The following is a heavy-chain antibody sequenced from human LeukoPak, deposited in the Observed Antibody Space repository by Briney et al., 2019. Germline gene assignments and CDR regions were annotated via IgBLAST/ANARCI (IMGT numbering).Heavy chain of an antibody. Sequence: GGSLRLSCAASGFTFSSYWMSWVRQAPGKGLEWVSSISSKSIYIFYADSVKGRFTISRDNAKNTVYLQMNRLRAEDTAVYYCARGLDDYGSGSYSGDWGQGTLVTVSS. D-gene: IGHD3-10*01. V-gene: IGHV3-21*06. CDR3: ARGLDDYGSGSYSGD. J-gene: IGHJ1*01. CDR1: GFTFSSYW. CDR2: ISSKSIYI.